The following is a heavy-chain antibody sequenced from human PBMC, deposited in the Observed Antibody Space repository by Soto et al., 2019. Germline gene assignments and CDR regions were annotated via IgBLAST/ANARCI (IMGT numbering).Heavy chain of an antibody. V-gene: IGHV3-48*04. D-gene: IGHD3-22*01. CDR1: GFTFSSYA. CDR2: ISDSGSSI. Sequence: GGSLRLSCAASGFTFSSYAMNWIRQAPGKGLEWVSYISDSGSSIFYADSVRGRFTISRDSARKSLYLLMSSLRVEDTAVYYCARGRDYYDSSGYPYWGQGTLVTVSS. J-gene: IGHJ4*02. CDR3: ARGRDYYDSSGYPY.